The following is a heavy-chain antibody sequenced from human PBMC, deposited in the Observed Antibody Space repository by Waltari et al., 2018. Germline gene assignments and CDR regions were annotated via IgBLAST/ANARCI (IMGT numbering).Heavy chain of an antibody. D-gene: IGHD6-13*01. Sequence: HLLLQESGPGLVKPSETLSLTCTVSGDSISSSTFYWSWIRQPPGKGLEWIGTISYSGNTYYSPSLKSRITISIDTSGNHLSLRLSSVTAADTAVYYCVRVAEHQLIRGSFDIWGQGTMVTVSS. CDR2: ISYSGNT. J-gene: IGHJ3*02. CDR3: VRVAEHQLIRGSFDI. CDR1: GDSISSSTFY. V-gene: IGHV4-39*07.